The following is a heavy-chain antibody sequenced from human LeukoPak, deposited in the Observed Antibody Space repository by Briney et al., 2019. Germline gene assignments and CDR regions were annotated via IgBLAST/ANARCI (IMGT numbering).Heavy chain of an antibody. CDR1: GDSMSNSNSY. CDR3: VRLQHFGDPH. D-gene: IGHD4-17*01. Sequence: SETLSLTCTVSGDSMSNSNSYWAWNRQPPGKGLGWIGSIYYDGKTYYSPSLRSRVTVSADTSKSQFSLKLSSVTAADTAVYFCVRLQHFGDPHWGQGTLVTVST. CDR2: IYYDGKT. V-gene: IGHV4-39*01. J-gene: IGHJ4*02.